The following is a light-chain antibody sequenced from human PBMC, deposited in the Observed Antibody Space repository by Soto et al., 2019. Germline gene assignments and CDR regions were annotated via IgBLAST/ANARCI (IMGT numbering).Light chain of an antibody. V-gene: IGKV1-27*01. J-gene: IGKJ2*01. CDR3: QHYNNAPYT. Sequence: DIQMTQSPSSLSASVGDRVTITCRASQGISNYLAWYQQKQGKVPKLLIYSASTLQSGVPSRFSGSGSGTDFTLTISSLEPEDVATYYCQHYNNAPYTFGHGTKLEIK. CDR1: QGISNY. CDR2: SAS.